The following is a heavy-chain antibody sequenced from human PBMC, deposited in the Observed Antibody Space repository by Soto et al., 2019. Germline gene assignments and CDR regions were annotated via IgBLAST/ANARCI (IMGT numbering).Heavy chain of an antibody. Sequence: QVHLVQSETEVKEPGASVTVSCKTSHATFTGYTINWVRQAPGQGLEWLGWISSLSGNTYYARDFQGRLTITTNTSATTAYMELRSLRSDDTAVYFCARGTVTSGRWFGPWGQGTLVTVSS. J-gene: IGHJ5*02. CDR1: HATFTGYT. CDR3: ARGTVTSGRWFGP. D-gene: IGHD4-17*01. CDR2: ISSLSGNT. V-gene: IGHV1-18*04.